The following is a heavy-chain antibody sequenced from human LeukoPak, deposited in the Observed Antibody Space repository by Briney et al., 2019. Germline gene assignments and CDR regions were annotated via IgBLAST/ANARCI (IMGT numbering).Heavy chain of an antibody. J-gene: IGHJ4*02. V-gene: IGHV1-2*02. CDR1: GYTFTGNY. Sequence: ASVKVSCKASGYTFTGNYIHWVRQAPGQGLEWMGFINPNTGGTSYAQKFQARVTMTRDTSISTAYMELSGLRSDDTAVYYCARRYDFWSGYPTAFDYWGQGTLVTVSS. CDR3: ARRYDFWSGYPTAFDY. CDR2: INPNTGGT. D-gene: IGHD3-3*01.